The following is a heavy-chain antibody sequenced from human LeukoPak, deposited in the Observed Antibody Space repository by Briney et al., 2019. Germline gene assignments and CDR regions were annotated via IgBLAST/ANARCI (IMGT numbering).Heavy chain of an antibody. CDR3: AKGALSPSRYYSGSSNYYNWFDP. V-gene: IGHV3-23*01. J-gene: IGHJ5*02. D-gene: IGHD1-26*01. CDR1: GFTFSSYA. Sequence: GGSLRLSCAASGFTFSSYAMSWVRQAPGKGLEWVSAISGSGGSTYYADSVKGRFTISRDNSKNTLYLQMNSLRAEDTAVYYCAKGALSPSRYYSGSSNYYNWFDPWGQGTLVTVSS. CDR2: ISGSGGST.